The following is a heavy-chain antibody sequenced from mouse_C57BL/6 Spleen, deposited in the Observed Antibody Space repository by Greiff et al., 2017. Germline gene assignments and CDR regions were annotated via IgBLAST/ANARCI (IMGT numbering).Heavy chain of an antibody. Sequence: VQLQQPGAELVRPGTSVKLSCKASGYTFTSYWMHWVKQRPGQGLEWIGVIDPSDSYTNYNQKFKGKATLTVDTSSSTAYMQLSSLTSEDSAVYYGAKERVYSKAMDYWGQGTSVTVSS. J-gene: IGHJ4*01. D-gene: IGHD2-5*01. CDR1: GYTFTSYW. CDR3: AKERVYSKAMDY. CDR2: IDPSDSYT. V-gene: IGHV1-59*01.